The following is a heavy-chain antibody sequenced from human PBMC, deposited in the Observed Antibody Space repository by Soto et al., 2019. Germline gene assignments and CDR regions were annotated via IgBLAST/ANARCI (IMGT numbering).Heavy chain of an antibody. V-gene: IGHV4-34*01. Sequence: SETLSLTCAVYGGSFGGYYWSWIRQPPGKGLEWIGEINHSGSTKYSPSLKSRVTISVDTSKNQIALKMRSVTAADTAVYYCARGLDDKDYYYYYGMDVWSQGTTVTVSS. CDR3: ARGLDDKDYYYYYGMDV. CDR2: INHSGST. CDR1: GGSFGGYY. D-gene: IGHD3-9*01. J-gene: IGHJ6*02.